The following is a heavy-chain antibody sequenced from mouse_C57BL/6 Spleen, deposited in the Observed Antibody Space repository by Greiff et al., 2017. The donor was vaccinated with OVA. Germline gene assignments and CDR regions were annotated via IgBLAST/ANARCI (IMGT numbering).Heavy chain of an antibody. Sequence: VKLVESGPGLVAPSQSLSITCTVSGFSLTSYGVHWVRQPPRKGLEWLVVIWSDGSTTYNSALKSRLSISKDNSKSQVFLKMNSLQTDDTAMYYCARHNYGSSYGAMDYWGQGTSVTVSS. D-gene: IGHD1-1*01. J-gene: IGHJ4*01. V-gene: IGHV2-6-1*01. CDR1: GFSLTSYG. CDR3: ARHNYGSSYGAMDY. CDR2: IWSDGST.